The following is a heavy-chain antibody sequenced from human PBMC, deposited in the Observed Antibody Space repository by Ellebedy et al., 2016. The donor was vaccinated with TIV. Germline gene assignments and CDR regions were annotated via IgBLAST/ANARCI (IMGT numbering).Heavy chain of an antibody. D-gene: IGHD6-19*01. CDR1: GFTFSTSA. Sequence: AASVKVSCKASGFTFSTSAIHWVRQARGQRLEWIGWIVVHSGDTDYAQKFQESVTITRDMSTGTAYMELSTLRSEDTANYYCAAVFPGRSSGWSGLEFWGQGTQVTVSP. CDR2: IVVHSGDT. V-gene: IGHV1-58*02. J-gene: IGHJ4*02. CDR3: AAVFPGRSSGWSGLEF.